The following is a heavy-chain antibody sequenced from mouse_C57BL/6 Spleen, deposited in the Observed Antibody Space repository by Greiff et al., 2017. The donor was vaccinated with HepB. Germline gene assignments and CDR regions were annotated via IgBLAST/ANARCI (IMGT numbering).Heavy chain of an antibody. CDR3: ARSLYYVSSSSYAMDY. CDR2: IDPSDSYT. Sequence: VQLQQPGAELVMPGASVKLSCKASGYTFTSYWMHWVKQRPGQGLEWIGEIDPSDSYTNYNQKFKGKSTLTVDKSSSTAYMQLSSLTSEDSAVYYCARSLYYVSSSSYAMDYWGQGTSVTVSS. J-gene: IGHJ4*01. D-gene: IGHD1-1*01. CDR1: GYTFTSYW. V-gene: IGHV1-69*01.